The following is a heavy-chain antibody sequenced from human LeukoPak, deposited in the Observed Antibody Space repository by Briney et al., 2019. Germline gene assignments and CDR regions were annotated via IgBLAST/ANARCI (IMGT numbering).Heavy chain of an antibody. V-gene: IGHV4-59*08. CDR2: IYYSGSN. CDR3: ARQDSSAYPADY. Sequence: PSETLSLTCNVSGGSISRYYWSWIRQPPGKGLDWIGYIYYSGSNNYNPSLDSRVTISVDTSKNYFSLKLNSVTAADTAVYYCARQDSSAYPADYWGQGTLVTVSS. J-gene: IGHJ4*02. D-gene: IGHD3-22*01. CDR1: GGSISRYY.